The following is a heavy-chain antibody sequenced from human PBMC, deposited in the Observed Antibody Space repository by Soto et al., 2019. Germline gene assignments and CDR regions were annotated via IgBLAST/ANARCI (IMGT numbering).Heavy chain of an antibody. V-gene: IGHV1-69*01. CDR2: IIPIFGTA. J-gene: IGHJ6*02. CDR3: ARVPHVAELLEWYEPTYGMGF. D-gene: IGHD3-3*01. Sequence: QVQLVQSGAEVKKPGSSVKVSCKASGGTFSSYAISWVRQAPGQGLEWMGGIIPIFGTANYAQKFQGRVTNTADESENRAYMQLSSLRSEDTSEYYCARVPHVAELLEWYEPTYGMGFWGRGTTGTVCS. CDR1: GGTFSSYA.